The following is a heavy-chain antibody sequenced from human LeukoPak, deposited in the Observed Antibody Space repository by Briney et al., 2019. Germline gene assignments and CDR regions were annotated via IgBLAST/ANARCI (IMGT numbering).Heavy chain of an antibody. D-gene: IGHD4-23*01. Sequence: GGSLRLSCAASGLTFSSYAMSWVRQAPGKGLEWVSAISGSGGSTYYADSVKGRFTISGDNSKNTLYLQMNSLRAEDTAVYYCARGGGTVVILGDAFDIWGQGTMVTVSS. V-gene: IGHV3-23*01. CDR1: GLTFSSYA. CDR2: ISGSGGST. J-gene: IGHJ3*02. CDR3: ARGGGTVVILGDAFDI.